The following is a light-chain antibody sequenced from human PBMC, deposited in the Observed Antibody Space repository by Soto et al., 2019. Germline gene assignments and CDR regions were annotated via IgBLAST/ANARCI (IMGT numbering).Light chain of an antibody. J-gene: IGLJ3*02. Sequence: QSVLTQPPSASGTPGQRVTISCSGSSSNIGSNYVYWYQQLPGTAPKLLIYTNNQRPSGVPDRFSGSKSGTSASLAISGLRSEHEADYYCAAWDDSLSGPVFGGGTKVSVL. CDR1: SSNIGSNY. V-gene: IGLV1-47*02. CDR3: AAWDDSLSGPV. CDR2: TNN.